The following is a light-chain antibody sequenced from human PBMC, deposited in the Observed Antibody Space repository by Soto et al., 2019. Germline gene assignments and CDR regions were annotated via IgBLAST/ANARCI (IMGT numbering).Light chain of an antibody. CDR2: EVF. CDR1: NSDVGAYNY. V-gene: IGLV2-14*01. Sequence: QSALTQPASVSGSPGQSITIPCTGTNSDVGAYNYVSWYQHHPGKAPKLMIYEVFIRPSGVSSRFSGSKSGSTASLTISGLLAEDEADYYCSSYTTTNTLYVFGTGTQLTVL. CDR3: SSYTTTNTLYV. J-gene: IGLJ1*01.